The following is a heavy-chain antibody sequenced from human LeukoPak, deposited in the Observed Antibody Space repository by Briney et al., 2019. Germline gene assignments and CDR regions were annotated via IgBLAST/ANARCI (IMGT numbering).Heavy chain of an antibody. Sequence: GGSLRLSCVASGFTFSSYGMHWVRQAPGKGLEWVAVISSDGSDKYYADSVKGRFTISRDNSKNTMYLQMNSLRDEDPAVYYCAKGSATTVVTIDYWGQGTLVTVSS. CDR2: ISSDGSDK. D-gene: IGHD4-23*01. V-gene: IGHV3-30*18. CDR1: GFTFSSYG. CDR3: AKGSATTVVTIDY. J-gene: IGHJ4*02.